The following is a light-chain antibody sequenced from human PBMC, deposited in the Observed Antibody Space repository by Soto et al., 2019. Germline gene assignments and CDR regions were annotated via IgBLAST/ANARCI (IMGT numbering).Light chain of an antibody. CDR1: LSVFSN. J-gene: IGKJ5*01. Sequence: EIVMTQSPATLSVSPGERATLSCRASLSVFSNLAWYQQKPGQAPRLLIYDASSRATGIPDRFSGSGSGTDFTLTISRLEPEDFAVYYCQQYGSSRITFGQGTRLEI. V-gene: IGKV3-20*01. CDR2: DAS. CDR3: QQYGSSRIT.